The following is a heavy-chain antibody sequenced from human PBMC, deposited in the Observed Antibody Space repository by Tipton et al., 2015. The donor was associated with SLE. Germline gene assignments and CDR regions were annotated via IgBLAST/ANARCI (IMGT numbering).Heavy chain of an antibody. CDR1: GFTFSSYG. CDR3: ANLVTYDIFNSGSYRAGAFDI. J-gene: IGHJ3*02. Sequence: SLRLSCAASGFTFSSYGMHWVRQAPGKGLEWVAVIWYDGSNKYYADSVKGRFTISRDNSKNTLYLQMNSLRAEDTAVYYCANLVTYDIFNSGSYRAGAFDIWGQGTMVTVSS. CDR2: IWYDGSNK. V-gene: IGHV3-33*06. D-gene: IGHD1-26*01.